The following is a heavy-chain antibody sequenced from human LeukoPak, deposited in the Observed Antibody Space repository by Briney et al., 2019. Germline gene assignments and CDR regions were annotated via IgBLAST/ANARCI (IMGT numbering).Heavy chain of an antibody. CDR3: AKGTGGSCYSALGY. Sequence: HPGGSLRLSCAASGFTVSSNYMSWVRQAPGKGLEWVSVIYSGGSTYYADSVKGRFTISRDNSKNTLYLQVNSLRAEDTAVYYCAKGTGGSCYSALGYWGQGTLVTVSS. D-gene: IGHD2-15*01. CDR2: IYSGGST. CDR1: GFTVSSNY. V-gene: IGHV3-66*01. J-gene: IGHJ4*02.